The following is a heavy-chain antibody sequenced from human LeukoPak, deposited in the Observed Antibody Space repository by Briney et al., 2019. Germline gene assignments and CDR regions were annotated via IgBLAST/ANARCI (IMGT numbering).Heavy chain of an antibody. J-gene: IGHJ4*02. Sequence: GESLQISCKGSGYIFNSHWIGWVRQLPGKGLEWMGIIYPGDSDTRYSPSFQGQVTISADKSISTAYLQWSSLKASDTAMYYCATLAVAVAGTPFDYWGQGTLVTVSS. CDR2: IYPGDSDT. CDR1: GYIFNSHW. D-gene: IGHD6-19*01. V-gene: IGHV5-51*01. CDR3: ATLAVAVAGTPFDY.